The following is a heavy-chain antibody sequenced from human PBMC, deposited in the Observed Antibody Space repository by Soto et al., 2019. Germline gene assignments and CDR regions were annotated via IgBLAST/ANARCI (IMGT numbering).Heavy chain of an antibody. D-gene: IGHD2-15*01. V-gene: IGHV3-21*01. CDR1: GFTFSSYS. CDR3: ARDRVVVVAANYYGMDV. CDR2: ISSSSSYI. J-gene: IGHJ6*02. Sequence: GGSLRLSCAASGFTFSSYSMNWVRQAPGKGLEWVSSISSSSSYIYYADSVKGRFTISRDNAKNSLYLQMNSPRAEDTAVYYCARDRVVVVAANYYGMDVWGQGTTVTVSS.